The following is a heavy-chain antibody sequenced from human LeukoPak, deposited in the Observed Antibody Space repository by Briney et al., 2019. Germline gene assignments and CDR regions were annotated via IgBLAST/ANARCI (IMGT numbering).Heavy chain of an antibody. D-gene: IGHD4-17*01. V-gene: IGHV1-24*01. Sequence: GASVKVSCKVSGYTLTDLSMHWVRQAPGKGLEWMGGFDPEDGETIYAEKFQGRVTMTADTSTDTAYMELSSLRSEDTAVYYCATDRYGVLYWGQGTLVTVSS. J-gene: IGHJ4*02. CDR3: ATDRYGVLY. CDR2: FDPEDGET. CDR1: GYTLTDLS.